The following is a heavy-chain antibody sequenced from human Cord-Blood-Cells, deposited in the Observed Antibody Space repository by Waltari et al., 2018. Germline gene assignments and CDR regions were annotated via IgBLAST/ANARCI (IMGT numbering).Heavy chain of an antibody. CDR2: INPNSGGT. D-gene: IGHD1-1*01. J-gene: IGHJ4*02. CDR1: GYTFTGYS. CDR3: ARDSGTGTTKFDFDY. V-gene: IGHV1-2*02. Sequence: QVQLVQSGAEVKKPGASVKVSCKASGYTFTGYSMHWVRQAPGQGFEWMGWINPNSGGTNYAQKFQGRVTMTRDTSISTAYMELSRLRSDDTAVYYCARDSGTGTTKFDFDYWGQGTLVTVSS.